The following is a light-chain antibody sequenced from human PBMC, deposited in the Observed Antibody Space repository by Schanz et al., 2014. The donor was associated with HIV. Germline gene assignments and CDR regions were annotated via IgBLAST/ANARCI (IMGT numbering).Light chain of an antibody. J-gene: IGKJ4*01. CDR2: SAL. V-gene: IGKV1-12*01. Sequence: DIPLTQSPALLSASVGDRVTITCRASQTISSSLAWYQQRPGKAPILLVYSALRLQSGVPSRFSGGGSGTDFTLTISSLQPEDFATYFCQQTDSFPLTFGGGTRVEI. CDR3: QQTDSFPLT. CDR1: QTISSS.